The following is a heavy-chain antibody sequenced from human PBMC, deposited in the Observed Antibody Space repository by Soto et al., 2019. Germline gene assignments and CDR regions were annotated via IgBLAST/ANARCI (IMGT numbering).Heavy chain of an antibody. CDR2: IYYSWST. J-gene: IGHJ6*02. D-gene: IGHD3-10*02. CDR1: GGSISSSSYY. Sequence: SETLSPTGTGSGGSISSSSYYLGWLRQPPGKGLEWIGRIYYSWSTYYNPSLKSRVTISVDTSKNQFSLKLSSVTAADTAVYYCAGGGLDYVHYYYGMDVWGQGTTVTVSS. V-gene: IGHV4-39*01. CDR3: AGGGLDYVHYYYGMDV.